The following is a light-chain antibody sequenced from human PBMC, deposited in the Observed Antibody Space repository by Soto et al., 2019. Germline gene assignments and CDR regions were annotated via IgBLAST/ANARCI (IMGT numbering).Light chain of an antibody. J-gene: IGKJ1*01. V-gene: IGKV3D-15*03. CDR3: HQRQSWPRT. CDR2: QTS. CDR1: QSVYNN. Sequence: EIVMTQSPATLSVSPGERATLSCRASQSVYNNLAWYQQKPGQAPRLLIYQTSIRAAGIPARFSASGSGTDFTLTISDVQPEDFALYYCHQRQSWPRTFGQGTKVDI.